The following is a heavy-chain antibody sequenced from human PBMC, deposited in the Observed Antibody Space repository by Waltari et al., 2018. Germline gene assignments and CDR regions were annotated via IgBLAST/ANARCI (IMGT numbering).Heavy chain of an antibody. J-gene: IGHJ3*01. CDR3: ARISGLDYATPM. V-gene: IGHV4-34*01. CDR1: GGSFRSYY. CDR2: INHAGNI. D-gene: IGHD5-12*01. Sequence: QVQLQQWGAGLLKPSETLSLTCGVRGGSFRSYYWSWIRQSPGKGLEWIGEINHAGNIHYNPSFKSRVTMSIDTARNQFSLEVKSVIAADTAVYFCARISGLDYATPMWGLGTVVTVSS.